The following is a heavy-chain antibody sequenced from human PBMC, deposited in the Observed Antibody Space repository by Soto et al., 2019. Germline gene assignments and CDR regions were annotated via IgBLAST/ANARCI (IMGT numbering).Heavy chain of an antibody. D-gene: IGHD6-13*01. CDR2: IIPIFGTA. J-gene: IGHJ4*02. V-gene: IGHV1-69*01. CDR3: ARGGWGLAAAGQRGWVDY. CDR1: GGTFSSYA. Sequence: QVQLEQSGAEVKKSGSSGKVSCKASGGTFSSYAISWVRQAPGQGLEWMGGIIPIFGTANYAQKFQGRVTITGDESTSTAYMELSSLRSEDTAVYYCARGGWGLAAAGQRGWVDYCGQGTLVTVSS.